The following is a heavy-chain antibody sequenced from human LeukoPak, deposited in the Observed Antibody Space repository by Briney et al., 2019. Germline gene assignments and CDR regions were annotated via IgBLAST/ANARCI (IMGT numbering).Heavy chain of an antibody. CDR2: IHPSGSA. D-gene: IGHD5-24*01. CDR1: GGSFSGYY. CDR3: TGGDDAYKQGY. J-gene: IGHJ4*02. Sequence: SETLSLTCAVYGGSFSGYYWSWIRQSPGKGLEWIGEIHPSGSAHYNPSFKSRLTISVDTSNNQFSLNLNSVTVADTAIYFCTGGDDAYKQGYWGQGTLVTVSS. V-gene: IGHV4-34*01.